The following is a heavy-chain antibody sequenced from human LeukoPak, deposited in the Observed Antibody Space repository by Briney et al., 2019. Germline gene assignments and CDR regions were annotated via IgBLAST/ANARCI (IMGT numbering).Heavy chain of an antibody. Sequence: GGSLRLSCAASGFTVSSNYMSWVRQAPGKGLEWVSVIYGGGSAKYADSAKGRFTTSRDNSKNTLYLQMNSLRAEDTAVYYCARSRGAIVDYWGQGTLVTVSS. J-gene: IGHJ4*02. V-gene: IGHV3-53*01. CDR3: ARSRGAIVDY. CDR2: IYGGGSA. CDR1: GFTVSSNY.